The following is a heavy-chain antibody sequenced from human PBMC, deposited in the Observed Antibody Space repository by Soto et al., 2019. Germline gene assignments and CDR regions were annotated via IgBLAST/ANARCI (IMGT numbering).Heavy chain of an antibody. Sequence: SETLSLTCTVSGGSISGYFWSWIRQPPGKGLECIGYLSDSGSTDYTPSLNSRVTISVDTSKNQFSLQLSSVTAADTAVYYCARREYGDGLDVWGQGTTVTVSS. D-gene: IGHD2-2*01. CDR2: LSDSGST. CDR3: ARREYGDGLDV. V-gene: IGHV4-59*01. CDR1: GGSISGYF. J-gene: IGHJ6*02.